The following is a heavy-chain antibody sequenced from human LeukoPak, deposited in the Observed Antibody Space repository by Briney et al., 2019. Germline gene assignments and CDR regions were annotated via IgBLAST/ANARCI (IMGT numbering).Heavy chain of an antibody. V-gene: IGHV4-34*01. D-gene: IGHD4-23*01. Sequence: SQTLSLTCAVYGGSFSGYYWSWIRQPPGKGLEWSGEINHSVSTNYNPSLKSRVTISVDTSKNQFSLKLSSVTAADTAVYYCAGNRGLGRDYWGQGTLVTVSS. CDR2: INHSVST. J-gene: IGHJ4*02. CDR1: GGSFSGYY. CDR3: AGNRGLGRDY.